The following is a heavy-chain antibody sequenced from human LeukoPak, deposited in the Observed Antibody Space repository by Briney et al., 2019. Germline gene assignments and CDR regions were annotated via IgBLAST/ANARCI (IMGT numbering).Heavy chain of an antibody. CDR3: AKGSVFQNWPADY. D-gene: IGHD1-1*01. CDR1: GFTFSSYG. V-gene: IGHV3-30*02. Sequence: GGSLRLSCAASGFTFSSYGMHWVRQAPGKGLEWVAVIWYGGSNKYYADSVKGRFTISRDNSKNTLYLQMNSLRAEDTAVYYCAKGSVFQNWPADYWGQGTLVTVSS. CDR2: IWYGGSNK. J-gene: IGHJ4*02.